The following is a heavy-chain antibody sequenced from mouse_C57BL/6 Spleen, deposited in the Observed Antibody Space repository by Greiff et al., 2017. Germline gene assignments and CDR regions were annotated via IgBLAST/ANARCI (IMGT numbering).Heavy chain of an antibody. CDR3: AREGLYYYGSAYYFDY. V-gene: IGHV3-6*01. CDR2: ISYDGSN. CDR1: GYSITSGYY. Sequence: ESGPGLVKPSQSLSLTCSVTGYSITSGYYWNWIRQFPGNKLEWMGYISYDGSNNYNPSLKNRISITRDTSKNQFFLKLNSVTTEDTATYYCAREGLYYYGSAYYFDYWGQGTTLTVSS. J-gene: IGHJ2*01. D-gene: IGHD1-1*01.